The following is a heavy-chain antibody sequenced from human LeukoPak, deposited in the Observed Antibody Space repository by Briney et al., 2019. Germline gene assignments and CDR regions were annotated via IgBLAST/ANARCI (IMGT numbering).Heavy chain of an antibody. CDR2: IHQYGGEK. J-gene: IGHJ5*02. Sequence: GGSLRLSCEASGFTFRSHWMSWVRQAPGKGLEWVANIHQYGGEKYYVDSVRGRFSISRDNAKNSLYLEMNSLRAEDTAVYYCARGLYCSSTSCYKRFDPWGQGTLVTVSS. V-gene: IGHV3-7*01. D-gene: IGHD2-2*02. CDR3: ARGLYCSSTSCYKRFDP. CDR1: GFTFRSHW.